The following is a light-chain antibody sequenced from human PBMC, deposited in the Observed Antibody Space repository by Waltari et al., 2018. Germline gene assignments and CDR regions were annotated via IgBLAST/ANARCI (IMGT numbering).Light chain of an antibody. Sequence: DIRMTQSPSTLSASAGDSVIISCRASQSIRKWLAWDQQKPGKAPKPLIYAASTLQSGVPSRFSGTGSGTDFTLTISSLQPDDFATYYCQQYNSYSLLTFGGGTKVEIK. J-gene: IGKJ4*01. CDR1: QSIRKW. V-gene: IGKV1-5*03. CDR2: AAS. CDR3: QQYNSYSLLT.